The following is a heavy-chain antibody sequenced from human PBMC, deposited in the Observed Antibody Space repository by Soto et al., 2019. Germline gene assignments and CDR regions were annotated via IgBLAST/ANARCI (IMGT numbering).Heavy chain of an antibody. D-gene: IGHD2-2*01. CDR2: IKSKTDGGTT. Sequence: PGGSLRRSCAASGFTFSNALMCWVRQAPGKGLEWVGRIKSKTDGGTTDYASPVKGRFTISRDDSKNTLYLQMNSLKTEDTALYYCTTEMDDQIAYWGQGTLVTVSS. V-gene: IGHV3-15*01. CDR1: GFTFSNAL. J-gene: IGHJ4*02. CDR3: TTEMDDQIAY.